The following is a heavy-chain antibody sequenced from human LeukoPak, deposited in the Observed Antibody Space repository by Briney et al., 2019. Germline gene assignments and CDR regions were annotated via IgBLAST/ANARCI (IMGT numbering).Heavy chain of an antibody. CDR1: GVTFSSYA. CDR2: IIPIFGTA. D-gene: IGHD3-9*01. V-gene: IGHV1-69*13. Sequence: GASVKVSCKASGVTFSSYAISEVRQAPGQGLEWMGGIIPIFGTANYAQKFQGRVTITADESTSTAYMELSSLRSEDTAVYYCATSPLYYDILTGKEMDVWGKGTTVTVSS. CDR3: ATSPLYYDILTGKEMDV. J-gene: IGHJ6*04.